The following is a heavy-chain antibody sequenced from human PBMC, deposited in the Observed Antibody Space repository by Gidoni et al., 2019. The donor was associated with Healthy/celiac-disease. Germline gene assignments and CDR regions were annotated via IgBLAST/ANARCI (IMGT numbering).Heavy chain of an antibody. CDR3: ARDRVVRGVIPWGLDY. CDR1: GGSLSSSSYY. J-gene: IGHJ4*02. CDR2: LYYSGST. Sequence: QLQLQESGPGLVKPSETLALTCTVSGGSLSSSSYYWGWIRQRPGKGLEWIGSLYYSGSTYYHPSLKSRVTISVDTSKNQFSLKLSSVTAADTAVYYCARDRVVRGVIPWGLDYWGQGTLVTVSS. D-gene: IGHD3-10*01. V-gene: IGHV4-39*07.